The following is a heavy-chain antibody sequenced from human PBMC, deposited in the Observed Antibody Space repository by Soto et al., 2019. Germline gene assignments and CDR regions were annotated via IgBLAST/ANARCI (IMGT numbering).Heavy chain of an antibody. D-gene: IGHD6-19*01. J-gene: IGHJ4*02. CDR3: ARYQPYSTGYYYFEH. CDR1: GYNFTTYG. Sequence: QVQLVQSGAEVKKPGASVKVSCKTSGYNFTTYGVSWVRQAPGQGLECMGWISGHNGHTNYAQTFQGRVTMTTDTSTTTAYIELRSMRADDTAVYYCARYQPYSTGYYYFEHWGPGTLAIVTS. CDR2: ISGHNGHT. V-gene: IGHV1-18*01.